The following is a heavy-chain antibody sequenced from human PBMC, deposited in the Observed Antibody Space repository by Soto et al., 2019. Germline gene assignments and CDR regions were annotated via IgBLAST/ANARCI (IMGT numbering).Heavy chain of an antibody. CDR1: GFTFTGHY. D-gene: IGHD3-10*01. CDR3: AKSPSVFRPSLGYFDY. CDR2: INPNSGGT. V-gene: IGHV1-2*02. J-gene: IGHJ4*02. Sequence: GASVKVSCKASGFTFTGHYIHWVRQAPGQGLEWMGWINPNSGGTSYAQKFQGRVTMTRDTSITTAYMELSRLSSDDTAVYYCAKSPSVFRPSLGYFDYWGQGTLVTVSS.